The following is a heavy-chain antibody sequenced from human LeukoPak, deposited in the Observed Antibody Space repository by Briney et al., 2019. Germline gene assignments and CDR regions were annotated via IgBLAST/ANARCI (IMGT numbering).Heavy chain of an antibody. CDR1: GDSISSGDYY. Sequence: KASETLSLTCTVSGDSISSGDYYWTWIRQHPGKGLDWIGCIYYSGSTYYNLSLKSRVIISADTSKNHFSLKLSSVTAADTAVYYCARVREATIAPFFDYWGQGILVTVSS. CDR2: IYYSGST. J-gene: IGHJ4*02. D-gene: IGHD6-13*01. V-gene: IGHV4-31*03. CDR3: ARVREATIAPFFDY.